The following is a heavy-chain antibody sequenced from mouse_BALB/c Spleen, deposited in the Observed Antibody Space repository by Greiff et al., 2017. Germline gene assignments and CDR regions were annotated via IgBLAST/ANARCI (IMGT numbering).Heavy chain of an antibody. V-gene: IGHV6-6*02. D-gene: IGHD1-1*01. CDR3: TRLSYYVAY. J-gene: IGHJ3*01. CDR1: GFTFSNYW. Sequence: EVKLQESGGGLVQPGGSMKLSCVASGFTFSNYWMNWVRQSPEKGLEWVAEIRLKSNNYATHYAESVKGRFTISRDDSKSSVYLQMNNLRAEDTGIYYCTRLSYYVAYWGQGTLVTVSA. CDR2: IRLKSNNYAT.